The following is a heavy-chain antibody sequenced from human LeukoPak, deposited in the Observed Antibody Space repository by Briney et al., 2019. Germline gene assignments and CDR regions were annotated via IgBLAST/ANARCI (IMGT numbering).Heavy chain of an antibody. CDR1: GFTFSDYY. CDR2: ISSSGSTT. CDR3: AKERARLGATSAFDI. Sequence: PGGSLRLSCAASGFTFSDYYMSWIRQAPGKGLEWVSYISSSGSTTYYADSVKGRFTISRDNSKNTLYLQMNSLRAEDTAVYYCAKERARLGATSAFDIWGQGTMVTVSS. V-gene: IGHV3-11*01. D-gene: IGHD1-26*01. J-gene: IGHJ3*02.